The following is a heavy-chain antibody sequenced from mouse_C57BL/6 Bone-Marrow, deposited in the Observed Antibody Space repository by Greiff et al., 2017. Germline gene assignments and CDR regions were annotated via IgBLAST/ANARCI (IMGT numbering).Heavy chain of an antibody. D-gene: IGHD1-1*01. CDR1: GYTFTSYW. Sequence: VQLQQSGAELAKPGASVKLSCKASGYTFTSYWMHWVKQRPGQGLEWIGYINPSSGYTKYNQKFKDKAPLTADKSCSTAYMQLSSLTYEDSAVYYCARGFLYYGSSYEAMDYWGQGTSVTVSS. CDR2: INPSSGYT. V-gene: IGHV1-7*01. J-gene: IGHJ4*01. CDR3: ARGFLYYGSSYEAMDY.